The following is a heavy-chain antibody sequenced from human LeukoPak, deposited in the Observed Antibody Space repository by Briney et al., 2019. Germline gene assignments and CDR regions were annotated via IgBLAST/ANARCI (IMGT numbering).Heavy chain of an antibody. CDR1: GGSISTSDYY. V-gene: IGHV4-39*07. D-gene: IGHD6-19*01. J-gene: IGHJ3*01. Sequence: PSETLSLTCTVSGGSISTSDYYWGWIRQPPGKGLEWIGTVYYTGDTYYNPSLKSRVIISVDTSQNHFSLKLSSVTAADTAVYYCAAIIALADTYDGFDVWGQGTMVTVSS. CDR2: VYYTGDT. CDR3: AAIIALADTYDGFDV.